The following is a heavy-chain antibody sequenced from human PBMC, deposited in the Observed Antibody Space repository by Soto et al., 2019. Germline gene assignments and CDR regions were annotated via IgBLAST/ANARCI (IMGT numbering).Heavy chain of an antibody. CDR2: IYYGGST. D-gene: IGHD3-22*01. J-gene: IGHJ4*02. Sequence: PSETLSLTCTVSGGSISSGGYYWSWIRQHPGKGLEWIGYIYYGGSTYYNPSLKSRVTISVDTSKNQFSLKLSSVTAADTAVYYCARGIDDSSGYYFDYWGQGTLVTVSS. V-gene: IGHV4-31*03. CDR3: ARGIDDSSGYYFDY. CDR1: GGSISSGGYY.